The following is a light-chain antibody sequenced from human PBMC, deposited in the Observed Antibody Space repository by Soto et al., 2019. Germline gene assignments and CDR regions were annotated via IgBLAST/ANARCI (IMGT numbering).Light chain of an antibody. CDR2: GAS. Sequence: SVLMYAPASLSLSPVERPTLSCRASQSVSSNLAWYQQKPGQAPRLLISGASSRATGIPDRFSGSGSGTDFTLTISRLEPEDFAVYYCQQYGSSPTFGPGTKVDIK. CDR1: QSVSSN. V-gene: IGKV3-20*01. J-gene: IGKJ3*01. CDR3: QQYGSSPT.